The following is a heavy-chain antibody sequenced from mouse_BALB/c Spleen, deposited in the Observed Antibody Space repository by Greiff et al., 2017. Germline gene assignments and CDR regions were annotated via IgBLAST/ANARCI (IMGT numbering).Heavy chain of an antibody. V-gene: IGHV5-4*02. D-gene: IGHD3-2*01. CDR2: ISDGGSYT. J-gene: IGHJ3*01. CDR3: ARDGTARATPFAY. CDR1: GFTFSDYY. Sequence: EVMLVESGGGLVKPGGSLKLSCAASGFTFSDYYMYWVRQTPEKRLEWVATISDGGSYTYYPDSVKGRFTISRDNAKNNLYLQMSSLKSEDTAMYYCARDGTARATPFAYWGQGTLVTVSA.